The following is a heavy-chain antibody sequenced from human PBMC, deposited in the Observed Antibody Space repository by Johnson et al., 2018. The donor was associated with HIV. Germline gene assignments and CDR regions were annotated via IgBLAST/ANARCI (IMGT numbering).Heavy chain of an antibody. J-gene: IGHJ3*02. CDR1: GFTFSSYA. V-gene: IGHV3-30*04. D-gene: IGHD3-3*01. CDR2: ISCDGNNT. CDR3: ARDAAPSDLWMGYRLVVAFNI. Sequence: HVQLVESGGGVVQPGRSLRLSCAASGFTFSSYAIHWVRQAPGKGLEWVAVISCDGNNTYYADSVKGRFTISRDNSKNTLHLQMNSLRAEDAAVYYCARDAAPSDLWMGYRLVVAFNIWGQGTMVTVSS.